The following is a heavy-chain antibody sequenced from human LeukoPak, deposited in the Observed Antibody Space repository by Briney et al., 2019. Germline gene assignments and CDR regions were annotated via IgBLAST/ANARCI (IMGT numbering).Heavy chain of an antibody. D-gene: IGHD3-22*01. CDR3: ARGFRSDSSGRKFDC. CDR2: MNPYSGNT. CDR1: GYTFPSYY. V-gene: IGHV1-8*01. Sequence: ASVKVSCKASGYTFPSYYIIWVRQATGQALEWMGWMNPYSGNTGHAQKFQDRVNMTRNNSIGTAYMELSILGSEDTAMYYCARGFRSDSSGRKFDCWGQGTLVTVSS. J-gene: IGHJ4*02.